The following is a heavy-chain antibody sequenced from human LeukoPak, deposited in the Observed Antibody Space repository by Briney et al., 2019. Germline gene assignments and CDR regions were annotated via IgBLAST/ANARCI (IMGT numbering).Heavy chain of an antibody. J-gene: IGHJ3*02. CDR2: IWYDGSNK. V-gene: IGHV3-33*01. Sequence: GGSLRLSCAASGFTFSNYDMQWVRQAPGKGLEWVAVIWYDGSNKYYADSVKGRFTISRDNSKNTLYLQMNSLRAEDTAVYYCARDDYGGKLDIWGQGTVVTVSS. D-gene: IGHD4-23*01. CDR3: ARDDYGGKLDI. CDR1: GFTFSNYD.